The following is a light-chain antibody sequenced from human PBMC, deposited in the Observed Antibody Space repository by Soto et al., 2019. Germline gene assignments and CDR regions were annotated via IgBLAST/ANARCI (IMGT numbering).Light chain of an antibody. J-gene: IGKJ1*01. Sequence: EIVLTQSPGTLSLSPGERATLSCRASQSVSSSYLAWYQQKPGQAPRLLIYGASSRATGIPDRFSGSGSGPDFPLTISRLEPEDFAVYYCQQYGSSPWPFGQGTKVEIK. CDR1: QSVSSSY. CDR2: GAS. CDR3: QQYGSSPWP. V-gene: IGKV3-20*01.